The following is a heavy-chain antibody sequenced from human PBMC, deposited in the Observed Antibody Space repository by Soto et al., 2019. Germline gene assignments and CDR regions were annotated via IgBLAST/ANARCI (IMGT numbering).Heavy chain of an antibody. J-gene: IGHJ4*02. CDR2: INYNSGSV. D-gene: IGHD6-13*01. V-gene: IGHV3-9*01. CDR1: VFPFDVYA. CDR3: AKDISLRGWVYLVVEY. Sequence: EVQLVESGGGWVQPGRSLRLSSAASVFPFDVYAMHWVRQAPGKGLEWVSGINYNSGSVGYADSVKGRFTISRDNAKNSLDLQMNSLRAEDTAVYYCAKDISLRGWVYLVVEYWGQGTLVTVSP.